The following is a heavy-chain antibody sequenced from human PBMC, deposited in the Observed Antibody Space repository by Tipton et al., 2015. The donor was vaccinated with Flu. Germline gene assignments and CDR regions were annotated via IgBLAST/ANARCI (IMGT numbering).Heavy chain of an antibody. J-gene: IGHJ6*02. CDR1: GGSISSSDYY. CDR2: IYYSGGT. Sequence: TLSLTCSVSGGSISSSDYYWGWVRQPPGKGLEWIATIYYSGGTFYNPSLKSRVSISVDTSKHQFSLELSSVTAADTAVYYCARDSAAHYGMDVWGQGTTVTVSS. V-gene: IGHV4-39*07. CDR3: ARDSAAHYGMDV. D-gene: IGHD6-13*01.